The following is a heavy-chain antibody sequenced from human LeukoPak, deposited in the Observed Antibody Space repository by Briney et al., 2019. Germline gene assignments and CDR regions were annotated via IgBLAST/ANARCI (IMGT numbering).Heavy chain of an antibody. D-gene: IGHD3-3*01. V-gene: IGHV4-34*01. CDR1: GGSFSGYY. CDR2: INHSGST. Sequence: PSETLSLTCAVYGGSFSGYYWSWLRHPPGKGLEWLGEINHSGSTNYNPPRKSRVTISEDMSKKQFSLKLRSVTAAHRAVFYCARGGTWSGLDYWGQGTLVTVSS. CDR3: ARGGTWSGLDY. J-gene: IGHJ4*02.